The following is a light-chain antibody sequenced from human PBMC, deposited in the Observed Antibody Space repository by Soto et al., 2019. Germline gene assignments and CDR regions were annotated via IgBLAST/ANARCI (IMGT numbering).Light chain of an antibody. J-gene: IGKJ4*02. CDR1: QSISSY. CDR2: AAS. Sequence: DIQMTQSPSSLSASVGDRVTITCRASQSISSYLNWYQQRPGKAPNLLIYAASSLQSGVPSRFSGSGSGTDFTLTINSLQLEYFAIYYCQQSYSVPLT. V-gene: IGKV1-39*01. CDR3: QQSYSVPLT.